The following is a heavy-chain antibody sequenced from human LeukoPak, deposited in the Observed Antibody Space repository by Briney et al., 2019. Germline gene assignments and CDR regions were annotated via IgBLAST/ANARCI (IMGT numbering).Heavy chain of an antibody. Sequence: ASVKVSCKVSGYTFTELSMHWVRQAPGKGLEWMGGFDPEDGETIYAQKFQGRVTMTEDTSTDTAYMELSSLRSEDTAVYYCATGADYYDSSGYYCPLEYWGQGTLVTVSS. D-gene: IGHD3-22*01. CDR1: GYTFTELS. CDR3: ATGADYYDSSGYYCPLEY. V-gene: IGHV1-24*01. J-gene: IGHJ4*02. CDR2: FDPEDGET.